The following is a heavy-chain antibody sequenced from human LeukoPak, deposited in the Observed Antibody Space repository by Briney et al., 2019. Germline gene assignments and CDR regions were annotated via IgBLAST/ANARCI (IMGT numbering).Heavy chain of an antibody. CDR2: IIPILGIT. CDR3: ASLAYCGGDCRNFDY. CDR1: GYTLTSYG. J-gene: IGHJ4*02. D-gene: IGHD2-21*02. V-gene: IGHV1-69*04. Sequence: SVKVSCEASGYTLTSYGINWVRQAPGQGLEWMGRIIPILGITNHAQKFQGRVTITADKSTSTAYMELSSLRSEDTAVYYCASLAYCGGDCRNFDYWGQGTLVTVSS.